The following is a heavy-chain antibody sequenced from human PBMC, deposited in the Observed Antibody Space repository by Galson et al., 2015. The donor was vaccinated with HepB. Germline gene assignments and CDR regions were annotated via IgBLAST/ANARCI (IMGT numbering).Heavy chain of an antibody. J-gene: IGHJ4*02. CDR1: GYTFTSYS. Sequence: SVKVSCKASGYTFTSYSLHWLRQAPGQRPEWMGWINPANGRTRHSLTFQGRLSISRDTSASTVYLELSSLRSEDTALYYCARAGRDTTGFFFYFYFWGPGTLVTVSS. V-gene: IGHV1-3*01. D-gene: IGHD3-22*01. CDR2: INPANGRT. CDR3: ARAGRDTTGFFFYFYF.